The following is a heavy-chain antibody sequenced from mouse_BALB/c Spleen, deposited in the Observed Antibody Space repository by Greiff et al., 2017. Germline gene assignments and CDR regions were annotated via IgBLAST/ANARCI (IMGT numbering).Heavy chain of an antibody. CDR2: ISSGGSYT. D-gene: IGHD2-1*01. CDR1: GFTFSSYG. V-gene: IGHV5-6*01. CDR3: ARHGGNSAWFAY. Sequence: EVQVVESGGDLVKPGGSLKLSCAASGFTFSSYGMSWVRQTPDKRLEWVATISSGGSYTYYPDSVKGRFTISRDNAKNTLYLQMSSLKSEDTAMYYCARHGGNSAWFAYWGQGTLVTVSA. J-gene: IGHJ3*01.